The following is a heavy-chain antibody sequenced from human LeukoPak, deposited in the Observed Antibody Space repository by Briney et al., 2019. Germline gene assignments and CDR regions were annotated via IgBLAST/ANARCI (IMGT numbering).Heavy chain of an antibody. D-gene: IGHD6-19*01. CDR1: GFTLSSYA. Sequence: GGSLRLSRAASGFTLSSYAMGWVRQAPGRGLEWGSVIYSGGSTYYADSVKGRFTISRHNSKNTLYLQMNSLRAEDTAVYYCARAQYSSGWYRYWGQGTLVTVSS. V-gene: IGHV3-53*04. CDR2: IYSGGST. J-gene: IGHJ4*02. CDR3: ARAQYSSGWYRY.